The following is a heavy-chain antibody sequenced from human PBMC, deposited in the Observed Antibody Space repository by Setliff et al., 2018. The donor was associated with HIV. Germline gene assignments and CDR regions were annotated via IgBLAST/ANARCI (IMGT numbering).Heavy chain of an antibody. J-gene: IGHJ3*02. CDR1: GGSISGGGYY. V-gene: IGHV4-31*03. CDR2: IYYIGNT. Sequence: SETLSLTCTVSGGSISGGGYYWSWIRQHPGKGLDWIGNIYYIGNTDYNPYLKSRVTISIDTSKNKFSLKLSSVTAADTAIYYCARVPRITTLRNAFDIWGQGTMVTVSS. D-gene: IGHD3-3*01. CDR3: ARVPRITTLRNAFDI.